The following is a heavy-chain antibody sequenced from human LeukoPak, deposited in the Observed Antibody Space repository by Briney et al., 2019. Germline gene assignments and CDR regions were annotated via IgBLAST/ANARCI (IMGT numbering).Heavy chain of an antibody. V-gene: IGHV4-61*08. J-gene: IGHJ4*01. CDR3: AREYSAFDH. CDR2: VYHNGNI. CDR1: GDPISSHSDY. Sequence: SETLSLTCTVSGDPISSHSDYQWTWIRQPPGKGLEWIGYVYHNGNINYNPFLGSRLTISVDTSKNQFSLRLTSVTAAYTAVYFCAREYSAFDHWGHGTLVTVSS. D-gene: IGHD4-11*01.